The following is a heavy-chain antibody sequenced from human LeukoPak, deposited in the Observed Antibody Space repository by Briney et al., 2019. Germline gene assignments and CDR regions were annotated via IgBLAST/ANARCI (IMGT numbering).Heavy chain of an antibody. Sequence: SETLSLTCTVSGGSISSYYWNWIRQPPGKGLEWIGYIYYSGSTYYNPSLKSRVTISVDTSKNQFSLKLSSVTAADTAVYYCARDPGSMDAFDIWGQGTMVTVSS. CDR3: ARDPGSMDAFDI. D-gene: IGHD3-10*01. J-gene: IGHJ3*02. V-gene: IGHV4-30-4*08. CDR1: GGSISSYY. CDR2: IYYSGST.